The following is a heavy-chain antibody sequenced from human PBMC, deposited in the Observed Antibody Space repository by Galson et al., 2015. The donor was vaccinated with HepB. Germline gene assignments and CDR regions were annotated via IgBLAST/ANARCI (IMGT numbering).Heavy chain of an antibody. V-gene: IGHV3-64D*06. J-gene: IGHJ6*02. D-gene: IGHD3-22*01. Sequence: SLRLSCAASGFTFSSYAMHWVRQAPGKGLEYVSAISSNGGSTYYADSVKGRFTISRDNSKNTLYLQMSSLRAEDTAVYYCVKDASPVHYYDSSAPTGVMDVWGQGTTVTVSS. CDR3: VKDASPVHYYDSSAPTGVMDV. CDR1: GFTFSSYA. CDR2: ISSNGGST.